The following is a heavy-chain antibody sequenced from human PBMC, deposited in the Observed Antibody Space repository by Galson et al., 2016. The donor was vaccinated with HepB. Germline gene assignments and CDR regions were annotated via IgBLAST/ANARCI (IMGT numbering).Heavy chain of an antibody. CDR3: ARVHWRDGDMLGWFDP. J-gene: IGHJ5*02. V-gene: IGHV5-51*01. CDR1: GYNFSTYW. Sequence: QSGAEVKKPGESLKISCKGSGYNFSTYWIGWVRQMPGKGLEWMGVIYPGDSDTRYSPSFQGQVTISADKSISIAYLQWSSVKASDTAMYYCARVHWRDGDMLGWFDPWGQGTLVTVSS. D-gene: IGHD5-24*01. CDR2: IYPGDSDT.